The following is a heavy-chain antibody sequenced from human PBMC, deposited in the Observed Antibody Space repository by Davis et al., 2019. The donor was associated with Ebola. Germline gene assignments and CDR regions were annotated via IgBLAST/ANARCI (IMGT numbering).Heavy chain of an antibody. CDR1: GYTFTSYA. Sequence: AASVKVSCKASGYTFTSYAMHWVRQAPGQRLEWMGWINAGNGNTKYSQKFQGRVTITRDTSASTAYMELSSLRSEDTAVYYCARDVSYSGYDPINWYFDYWGQGTLVTVSS. D-gene: IGHD5-12*01. CDR2: INAGNGNT. CDR3: ARDVSYSGYDPINWYFDY. V-gene: IGHV1-3*01. J-gene: IGHJ4*02.